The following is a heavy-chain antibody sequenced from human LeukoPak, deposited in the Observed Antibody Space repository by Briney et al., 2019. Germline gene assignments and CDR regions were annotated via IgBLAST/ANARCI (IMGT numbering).Heavy chain of an antibody. Sequence: GESLKISCKGSGYSFTSYWIGWVRQMPGKGLEWMGIIYPGHSDTRYSTSIQGQVPISADKSISTAYLQWSSLKASDTAMYYCARHSDYYGSGLGFDYWGQGTLVTVSS. V-gene: IGHV5-51*01. D-gene: IGHD3-10*01. CDR3: ARHSDYYGSGLGFDY. CDR1: GYSFTSYW. J-gene: IGHJ4*02. CDR2: IYPGHSDT.